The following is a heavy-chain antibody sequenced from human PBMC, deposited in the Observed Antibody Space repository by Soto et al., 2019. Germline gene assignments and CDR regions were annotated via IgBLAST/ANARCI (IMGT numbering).Heavy chain of an antibody. CDR2: TYYRSKWYN. CDR1: GDSVSSNSAA. V-gene: IGHV6-1*01. J-gene: IGHJ6*02. Sequence: PSQTLSLTCAISGDSVSSNSAAWNWIRQSPSRGLEWLGRTYYRSKWYNDYAVSVKSRITINPDTSKNQFSLQLNSVTPEDTAVYYCARGHRTARRLGYYYYGMDVWGQGTTVTVSS. D-gene: IGHD3-16*01. CDR3: ARGHRTARRLGYYYYGMDV.